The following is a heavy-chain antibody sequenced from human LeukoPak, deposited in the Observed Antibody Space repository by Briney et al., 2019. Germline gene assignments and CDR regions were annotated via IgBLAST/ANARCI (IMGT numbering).Heavy chain of an antibody. J-gene: IGHJ4*02. V-gene: IGHV1-18*01. CDR2: ISAYNGKT. Sequence: ASVKVSCKASDYTFTNYGISWVRQAPGQGLEWMGWISAYNGKTYYAQKFQGRVIVTTDTSTSTAYMELRSLRSDDTAVYYCAASSGWYPIDYWGQGTLVTVSS. CDR1: DYTFTNYG. CDR3: AASSGWYPIDY. D-gene: IGHD6-19*01.